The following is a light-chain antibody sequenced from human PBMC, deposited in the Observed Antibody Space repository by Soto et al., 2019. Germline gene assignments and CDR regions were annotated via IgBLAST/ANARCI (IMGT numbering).Light chain of an antibody. CDR3: SSDASSYSLIV. J-gene: IGLJ3*02. Sequence: QSALTQPASVAGSPGETITISCCGTNSDIGHSRFVSWYQQYPGKAPKLLIYEVTTRPSGISSRFSGSKSGNTASLTISGLQSEDEAVYYCSSDASSYSLIVFGAGTKLTVL. CDR2: EVT. V-gene: IGLV2-14*01. CDR1: NSDIGHSRF.